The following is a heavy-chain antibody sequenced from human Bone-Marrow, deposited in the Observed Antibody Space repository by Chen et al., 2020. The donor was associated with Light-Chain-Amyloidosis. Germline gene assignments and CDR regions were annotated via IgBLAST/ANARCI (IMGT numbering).Heavy chain of an antibody. Sequence: QLQLQESGPGLVEPSQTLSLTCTVSGASIISSEYYWGWMRQAPGKGLEWIGSIFRGDITYYTSSLKSRVTLSEDTSNNHISLRLRSVTAGDTAIYYCARGPSEVEWGVVKSAFAFDFWGQGTMVTVSS. J-gene: IGHJ3*01. CDR3: ARGPSEVEWGVVKSAFAFDF. CDR2: IFRGDIT. D-gene: IGHD2-21*01. CDR1: GASIISSEYY. V-gene: IGHV4-39*07.